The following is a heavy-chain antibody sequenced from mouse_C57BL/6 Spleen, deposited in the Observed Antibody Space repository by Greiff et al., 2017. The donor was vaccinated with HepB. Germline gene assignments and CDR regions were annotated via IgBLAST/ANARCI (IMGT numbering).Heavy chain of an antibody. CDR2: IYPGDGDT. Sequence: QVQLKQSGPELVKPGASVKISCKASGYAFSSSWMNWVKQRPGKGLEWIGRIYPGDGDTNYNGKFKGKATLTADKSSSTAYMQLSSLTSEDSAVYFCARLSPYDYDVDYWGQGTTLTVSS. J-gene: IGHJ2*01. CDR1: GYAFSSSW. CDR3: ARLSPYDYDVDY. D-gene: IGHD2-4*01. V-gene: IGHV1-82*01.